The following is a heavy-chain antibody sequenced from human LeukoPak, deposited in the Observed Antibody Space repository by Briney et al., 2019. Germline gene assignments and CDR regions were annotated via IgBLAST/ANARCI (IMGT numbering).Heavy chain of an antibody. CDR1: GDSIGFYY. D-gene: IGHD3-16*01. Sequence: SETLSLTCTVSGDSIGFYYWNWIRQPPGKGLEWIGYIYYSGNTNYNPSLKSRVTMSVDTSKNQFSLKLSSVTAADTAVYYCARAITYYFDYWGQGTLVTVSS. J-gene: IGHJ4*02. V-gene: IGHV4-59*12. CDR3: ARAITYYFDY. CDR2: IYYSGNT.